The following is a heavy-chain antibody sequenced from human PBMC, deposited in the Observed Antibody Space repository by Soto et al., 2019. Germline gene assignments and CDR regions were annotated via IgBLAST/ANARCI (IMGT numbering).Heavy chain of an antibody. CDR2: IIPIFGTT. CDR3: ARGIAAAGTYFDY. CDR1: GGTFGSYA. V-gene: IGHV1-69*18. D-gene: IGHD6-13*01. J-gene: IGHJ4*02. Sequence: QVQLVQSGAEVKKPGSSVKVSCKASGGTFGSYAINWVRQAPGQGLEWMGIIIPIFGTTKYAQNFQGRVTITADDSARTVYMELTNLGSEGTAVYYCARGIAAAGTYFDYWGQGTLVTVSS.